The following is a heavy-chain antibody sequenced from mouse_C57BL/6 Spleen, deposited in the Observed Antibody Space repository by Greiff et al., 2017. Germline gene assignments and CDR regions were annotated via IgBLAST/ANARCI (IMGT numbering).Heavy chain of an antibody. V-gene: IGHV1-69*01. Sequence: QVQLQQPGAELVMPGASVKLSCKASGYTFTSYWMHWVKQRPGQGLEWIGEIDPSDSYTNYNQKFKGKSTLTVDKSSSTAYMQLSSLTAEDSAVYYCARRGTVDGWGTGTTVTVSS. D-gene: IGHD3-3*01. CDR2: IDPSDSYT. J-gene: IGHJ1*03. CDR3: ARRGTVDG. CDR1: GYTFTSYW.